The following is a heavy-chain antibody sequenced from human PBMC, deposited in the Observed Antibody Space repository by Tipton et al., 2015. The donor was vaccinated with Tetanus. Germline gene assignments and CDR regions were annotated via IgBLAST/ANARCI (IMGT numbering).Heavy chain of an antibody. CDR1: SGPMNNFY. J-gene: IGHJ6*02. CDR3: ARDWEGGFGMDD. Sequence: TLSLTCTVSSGPMNNFYWTWIRQPPGKGLEWIGHVYFSGTTSYNPSLKSRVTMSLDTSKNLFSLRLTAVTAADTAVYYCARDWEGGFGMDDWGQGTTVTVSS. CDR2: VYFSGTT. V-gene: IGHV4-59*01. D-gene: IGHD1-26*01.